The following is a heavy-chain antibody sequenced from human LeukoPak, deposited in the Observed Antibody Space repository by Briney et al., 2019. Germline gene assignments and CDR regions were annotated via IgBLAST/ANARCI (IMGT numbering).Heavy chain of an antibody. V-gene: IGHV1-18*01. J-gene: IGHJ5*02. CDR2: ISAYNGNT. Sequence: ASAKVSCKPSGYTFTSYGISWVRQAHGQGIEWMGWISAYNGNTNYAQKLQGRVTMTTDTSTSTAYMELRSLRSDDTAVYYCVRDRSTVTTGWFDPWGQGTLVTVSS. CDR1: GYTFTSYG. D-gene: IGHD4-17*01. CDR3: VRDRSTVTTGWFDP.